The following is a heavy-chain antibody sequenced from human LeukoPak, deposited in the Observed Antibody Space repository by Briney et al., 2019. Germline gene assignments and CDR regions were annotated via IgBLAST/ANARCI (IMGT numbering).Heavy chain of an antibody. J-gene: IGHJ5*02. CDR3: ARDLNVDSSMFGH. D-gene: IGHD5-12*01. V-gene: IGHV3-53*01. Sequence: PGGPLRLSCAGSGFIVSRSHISWVRQATGKGLQWVSSLYSGGSIHYADSVKGRFTISRDTSRNTVSLQMNSLRVEDTAVYYCARDLNVDSSMFGHWGQGTPVTVSS. CDR2: LYSGGSI. CDR1: GFIVSRSH.